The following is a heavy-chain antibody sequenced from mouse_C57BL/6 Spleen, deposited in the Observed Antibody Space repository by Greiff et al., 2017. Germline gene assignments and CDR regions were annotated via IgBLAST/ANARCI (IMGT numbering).Heavy chain of an antibody. D-gene: IGHD1-1*01. CDR3: ANYYGSSFYAMDY. J-gene: IGHJ4*01. Sequence: VQLQQSGAELVKPGASVKISCKASGYTFTDYYINWVKQRPGQGLEWIGKIGPGSGSTYYNEKFKGKATLTADKSSSTAYMQLSSLTSEDSAVYFCANYYGSSFYAMDYWGQGTSVTVSS. V-gene: IGHV1-77*01. CDR2: IGPGSGST. CDR1: GYTFTDYY.